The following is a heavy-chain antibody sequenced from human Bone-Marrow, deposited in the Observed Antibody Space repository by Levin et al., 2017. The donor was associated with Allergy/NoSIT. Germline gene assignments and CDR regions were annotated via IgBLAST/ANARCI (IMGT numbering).Heavy chain of an antibody. Sequence: SVKVSCKASGGTFSSYAISWVRQAPGQGLEWMGGIIPIFGTANYAQKFQGRVTITADKSTSTACMELSSLRSEDTAVYYCARVVLSGQQLVPYFDYWGQGTLVTVSS. J-gene: IGHJ4*02. CDR3: ARVVLSGQQLVPYFDY. D-gene: IGHD6-13*01. V-gene: IGHV1-69*06. CDR2: IIPIFGTA. CDR1: GGTFSSYA.